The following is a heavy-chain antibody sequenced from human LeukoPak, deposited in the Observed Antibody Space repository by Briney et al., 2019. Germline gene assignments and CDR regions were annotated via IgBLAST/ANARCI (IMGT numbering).Heavy chain of an antibody. D-gene: IGHD3-9*01. V-gene: IGHV3-13*01. Sequence: GGSLRLSCAASGFTFRSYDMHWVRQATGKGLEWVSGIGTAGEIYYPGSVKGRFTISRENAKNSLYLQMNSLRAEDTAVYYCARTTKEFDILTGYYFDYWGQGTLVTVSS. CDR2: IGTAGEI. CDR3: ARTTKEFDILTGYYFDY. J-gene: IGHJ4*02. CDR1: GFTFRSYD.